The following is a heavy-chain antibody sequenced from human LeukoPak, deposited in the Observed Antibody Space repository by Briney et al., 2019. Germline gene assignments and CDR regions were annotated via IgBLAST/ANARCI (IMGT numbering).Heavy chain of an antibody. CDR3: ARSSITMIVVGNWYFDL. D-gene: IGHD3-22*01. J-gene: IGHJ2*01. Sequence: GGSLRLSCAASGFTVSSNYMSWVRQAPGKGLEWVSVIYSGGSTYYADSVKGRFTISRDNSKNTLYLQMNSLRAEDTAVYYCARSSITMIVVGNWYFDLWGRGTLVTVSS. CDR2: IYSGGST. CDR1: GFTVSSNY. V-gene: IGHV3-53*01.